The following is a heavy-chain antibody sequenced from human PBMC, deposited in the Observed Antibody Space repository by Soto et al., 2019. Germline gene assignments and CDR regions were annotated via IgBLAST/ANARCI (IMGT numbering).Heavy chain of an antibody. D-gene: IGHD2-15*01. CDR1: GFTFTSTA. V-gene: IGHV3-23*01. J-gene: IGHJ3*01. CDR3: AKDPGCSGGSCYSGGFN. CDR2: ISGSGGST. Sequence: PGGSLRLSCAASGFTFTSTAMSWVRQAPGKGLEWVSAISGSGGSTYYADSVKGRFTISRDNSKNTLYLQMNSLRAEDTAVYYCAKDPGCSGGSCYSGGFNWGQGTMVTVSS.